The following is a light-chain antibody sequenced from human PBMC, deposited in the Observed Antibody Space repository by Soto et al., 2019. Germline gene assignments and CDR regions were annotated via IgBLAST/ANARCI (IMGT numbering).Light chain of an antibody. J-gene: IGLJ1*01. CDR2: EVT. V-gene: IGLV2-8*01. CDR1: SSDVGGYNY. CDR3: SSYAGSNNLAV. Sequence: QSVLTQPPSASGSPGQSVTISCTGTSSDVGGYNYVSWYQHHPGKAPKLMIYEVTKRPSGVPDRFSGSKSGNTASLTVSGLQAEDEADYNCSSYAGSNNLAVFGTGTKLTVL.